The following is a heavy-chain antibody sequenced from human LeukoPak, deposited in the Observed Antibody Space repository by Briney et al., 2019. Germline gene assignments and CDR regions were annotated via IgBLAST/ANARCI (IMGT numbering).Heavy chain of an antibody. Sequence: GGSLRLSCSASGFSFSGYWMTWVRQAPGKGLEWVANIKEDGSEKYYADFVKGRFTISRDNAKNSLDLQMNSLRAEDTAVYYCARRGSTDYWGQGTLVTVSS. J-gene: IGHJ4*02. CDR2: IKEDGSEK. CDR3: ARRGSTDY. D-gene: IGHD2/OR15-2a*01. V-gene: IGHV3-7*03. CDR1: GFSFSGYW.